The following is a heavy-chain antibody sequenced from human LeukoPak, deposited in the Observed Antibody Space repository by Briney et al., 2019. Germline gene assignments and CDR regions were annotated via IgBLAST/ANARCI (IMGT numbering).Heavy chain of an antibody. V-gene: IGHV3-21*01. CDR3: AKMVTATMRNWFDP. D-gene: IGHD2-21*02. Sequence: GETLRLSCAASGFTFGTFIMNWVRQAPGKGLEWVSYISSSSVYTDYADSVKGRFTISRDNAKNSLYLQMNSLRAEDTAVYYCAKMVTATMRNWFDPWGHGTQVTVSS. CDR1: GFTFGTFI. J-gene: IGHJ5*02. CDR2: ISSSSVYT.